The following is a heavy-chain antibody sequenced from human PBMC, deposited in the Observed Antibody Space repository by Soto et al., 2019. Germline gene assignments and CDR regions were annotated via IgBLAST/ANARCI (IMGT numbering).Heavy chain of an antibody. V-gene: IGHV3-23*01. CDR3: AKARSWYPSFDY. CDR1: GFTFSSYA. J-gene: IGHJ4*02. D-gene: IGHD6-13*01. Sequence: PGVSLRLSCAASGFTFSSYAMSWVRQAPGKGLEWVSAITSGGSTYYADSVKGRFTISRDNSKNTLYLQMNSLRAEDTAVYYCAKARSWYPSFDYWGQGTLVTVSS. CDR2: ITSGGST.